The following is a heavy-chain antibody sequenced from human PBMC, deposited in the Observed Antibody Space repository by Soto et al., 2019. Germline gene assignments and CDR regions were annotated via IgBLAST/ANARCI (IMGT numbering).Heavy chain of an antibody. CDR1: GFIFDNFG. Sequence: GGSLRLSCAASGFIFDNFGMSWVRQAPGKGLEWISSISGSGFKKYYADSVKGRFTISRDNSKSTVYLELNNLSAEDTAVYHCAKNQGVELVPLATVDWFDPWGQGSVVTVSS. CDR3: AKNQGVELVPLATVDWFDP. J-gene: IGHJ5*02. CDR2: ISGSGFKK. V-gene: IGHV3-23*01. D-gene: IGHD1-26*01.